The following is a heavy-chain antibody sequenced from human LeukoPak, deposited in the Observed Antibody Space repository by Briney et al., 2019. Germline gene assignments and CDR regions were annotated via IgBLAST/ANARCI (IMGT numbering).Heavy chain of an antibody. V-gene: IGHV4-30-2*01. D-gene: IGHD3-10*01. CDR1: GVSINSGGYS. CDR3: AREGSPGSGILDAFDI. J-gene: IGHJ3*02. CDR2: IYHSGST. Sequence: SETLSLTCTVSGVSINSGGYSWSWIRQPPGKGLEWIGYIYHSGSTYYNPSLKSRVTISVDRSKNQFSLKLSSVTAADTAVYYCAREGSPGSGILDAFDIWGQGTMVTVSS.